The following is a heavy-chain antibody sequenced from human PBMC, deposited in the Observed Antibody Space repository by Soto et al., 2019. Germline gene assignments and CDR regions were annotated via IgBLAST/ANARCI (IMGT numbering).Heavy chain of an antibody. Sequence: SETLSLTCTFSGVSISSSSYYWGWIRQPPGKGLEWIGSIYYSGSTYYNPSLKSRVTISVDTSKNQFSLKLSSVTAADTAVYYCASRAQLGYCSGGSCTNDDAFDIWGQGTMVPSPQ. CDR2: IYYSGST. V-gene: IGHV4-39*01. D-gene: IGHD2-15*01. CDR3: ASRAQLGYCSGGSCTNDDAFDI. CDR1: GVSISSSSYY. J-gene: IGHJ3*02.